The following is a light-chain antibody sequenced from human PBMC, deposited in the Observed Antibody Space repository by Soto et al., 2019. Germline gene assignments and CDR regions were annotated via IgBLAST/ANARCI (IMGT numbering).Light chain of an antibody. V-gene: IGKV3-11*01. J-gene: IGKJ1*01. CDR3: QQRGNWPPTWT. Sequence: EIVLRPSPAALYYSPGERATLSCRASQRIGYYLAWYQEKPGQAPRLLIYDASIRATRIPARFSGSWSGTDFTLTIHGLEPEDSAVYYCQQRGNWPPTWTFGQGTKVDI. CDR1: QRIGYY. CDR2: DAS.